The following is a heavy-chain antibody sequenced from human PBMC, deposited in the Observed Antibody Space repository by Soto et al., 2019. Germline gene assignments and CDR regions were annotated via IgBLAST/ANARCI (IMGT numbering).Heavy chain of an antibody. CDR2: ISYDGSNK. CDR3: AKATPIWFGELLSPYYYYYGMDV. CDR1: GFTFSSYG. V-gene: IGHV3-30*18. D-gene: IGHD3-10*01. J-gene: IGHJ6*02. Sequence: GGSLRLSCAASGFTFSSYGRHWVRQAPGKGLEWVAVISYDGSNKYYADSVKGRFTISRDNSKNTLYLQMNSLRAEDTAVYYCAKATPIWFGELLSPYYYYYGMDVWGQGTTVTVSS.